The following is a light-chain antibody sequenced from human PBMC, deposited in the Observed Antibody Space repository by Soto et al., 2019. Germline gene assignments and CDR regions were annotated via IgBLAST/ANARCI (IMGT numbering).Light chain of an antibody. V-gene: IGKV3-11*01. Sequence: EIVLTQSPDTLSLSPGERATLSCRASQSVTTYLAWYQQKPGQAPRLLIYGASKRATGVPARFSGSGSGTDFTLTISSLESEDFAGYYCQQSSKWPRLFGGGTKVEIK. CDR3: QQSSKWPRL. CDR2: GAS. CDR1: QSVTTY. J-gene: IGKJ4*01.